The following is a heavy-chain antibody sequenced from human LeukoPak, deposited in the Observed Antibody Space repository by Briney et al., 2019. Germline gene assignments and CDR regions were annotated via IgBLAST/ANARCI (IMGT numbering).Heavy chain of an antibody. D-gene: IGHD2-8*01. CDR1: GFTFSSDW. CDR2: INSDGSGT. CDR3: ARGNAHAFDI. Sequence: GGSLRLSCAASGFTFSSDWMHWVRQAPGKGLVWVSRINSDGSGTSYADSATGRCTISRDNAKNTLYLQINSLRVEDTAVYYCARGNAHAFDIWGQGTMVTVSS. V-gene: IGHV3-74*01. J-gene: IGHJ3*02.